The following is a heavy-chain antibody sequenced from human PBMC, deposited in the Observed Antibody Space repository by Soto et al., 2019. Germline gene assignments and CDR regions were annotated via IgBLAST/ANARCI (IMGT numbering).Heavy chain of an antibody. V-gene: IGHV4-61*01. D-gene: IGHD3-9*01. CDR3: TRNFAYFDS. CDR1: GGSFKSGSYS. J-gene: IGHJ4*02. CDR2: VYHTGRT. Sequence: QVQLQESGPGLVKPSETLSLTCTVSGGSFKSGSYSWSWIRQPPGKGLEWIGYVYHTGRTSYNPSLMSRVSISMDTSKNQFSLNLDSVTAADTAVYFCTRNFAYFDSWGQGTLVTVSS.